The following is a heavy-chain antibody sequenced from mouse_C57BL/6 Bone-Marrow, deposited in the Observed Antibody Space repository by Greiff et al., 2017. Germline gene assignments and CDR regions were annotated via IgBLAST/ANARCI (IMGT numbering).Heavy chain of an antibody. Sequence: DVQLQESVPGLVKPSPSLSLTCSVTGYSITSGYYWNWIRQFPGNKLECMGYISSDGSNNYNPSLKNRISITPDTSKNQFFLKLNAVTTEDTATYYYARKGKGYFDVWGTGTTVTVSS. D-gene: IGHD1-3*01. CDR3: ARKGKGYFDV. CDR1: GYSITSGYY. J-gene: IGHJ1*03. V-gene: IGHV3-6*01. CDR2: ISSDGSN.